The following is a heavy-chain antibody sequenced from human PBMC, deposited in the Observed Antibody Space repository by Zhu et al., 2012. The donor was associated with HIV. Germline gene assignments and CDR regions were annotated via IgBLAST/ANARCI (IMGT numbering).Heavy chain of an antibody. J-gene: IGHJ2*01. CDR2: IYYSGST. CDR1: GGSISSYY. V-gene: IGHV4-59*01. D-gene: IGHD5-24*01. CDR3: AREPEDGYNYWYLDL. Sequence: QVQPQESGPGLVKPSETLSLTCTVSGGSISSYYWSWIRQPPGKGLEWIGYIYYSGSTNYNPSLKSRVTISVDTSKNQFSLKLSSVTAADTAVYYCAREPEDGYNYWYLDLWGLAPWSLSPQ.